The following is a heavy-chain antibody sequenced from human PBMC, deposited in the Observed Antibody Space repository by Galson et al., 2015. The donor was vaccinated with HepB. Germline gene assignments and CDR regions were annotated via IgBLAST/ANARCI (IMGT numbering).Heavy chain of an antibody. CDR3: ARVGSSMVRGVNGDPYYYGMDV. Sequence: SVKVSCKASGYTFTSYGISWVRQAPGQGLEWMGWISAYNGNTNYAQKLQGRVTMTTDTSTSTAYMELRSLRSDDTAVYYCARVGSSMVRGVNGDPYYYGMDVWGQGTTVTVSS. CDR2: ISAYNGNT. D-gene: IGHD3-10*01. V-gene: IGHV1-18*04. J-gene: IGHJ6*02. CDR1: GYTFTSYG.